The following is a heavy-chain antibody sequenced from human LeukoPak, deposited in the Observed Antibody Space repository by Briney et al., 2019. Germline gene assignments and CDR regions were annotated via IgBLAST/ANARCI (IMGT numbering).Heavy chain of an antibody. CDR1: GGTFSSYA. V-gene: IGHV1-69*04. CDR2: IIPILGIA. CDR3: ARAKIVVVPAGGDFDL. Sequence: SVKVSCKASGGTFSSYAISWVRQAPGQGLEWMGRIIPILGIANYAQKFQGRVTITADKSTSTAYMELSSLRSEDTAVYYCARAKIVVVPAGGDFDLWGRGTLVTVSS. D-gene: IGHD2-2*01. J-gene: IGHJ2*01.